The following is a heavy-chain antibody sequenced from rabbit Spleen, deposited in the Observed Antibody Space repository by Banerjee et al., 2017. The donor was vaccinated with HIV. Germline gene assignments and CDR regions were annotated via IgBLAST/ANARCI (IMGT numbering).Heavy chain of an antibody. V-gene: IGHV1S40*01. CDR1: GVSFSSSSY. CDR2: IDAGSSGFT. D-gene: IGHD1-1*01. J-gene: IGHJ3*01. Sequence: QSLQESGGDLVKPGASLTLTCTASGVSFSSSSYMCWVRQAPGKGLEWIACIDAGSSGFTYFATWANGRFAISKTSSTTVTLQMTRLTAADTATYFCARDTSSSFSSYGMDLWGQGTRSPS. CDR3: ARDTSSSFSSYGMDL.